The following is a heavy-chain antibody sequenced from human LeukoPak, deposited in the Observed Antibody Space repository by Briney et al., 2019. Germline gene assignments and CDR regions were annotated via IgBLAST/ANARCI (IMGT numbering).Heavy chain of an antibody. J-gene: IGHJ3*02. CDR2: IYPGDSDT. Sequence: GESLKISCKGSGYRFTSYWIGWVRQMPGKGLEWMGIIYPGDSDTRYSPSFQGQVTISADKPISTAYLQWSSLKASDTAMYYCARPRDGGGGDSIDAFDIWGQGTMVTVSS. CDR1: GYRFTSYW. CDR3: ARPRDGGGGDSIDAFDI. D-gene: IGHD2-21*02. V-gene: IGHV5-51*04.